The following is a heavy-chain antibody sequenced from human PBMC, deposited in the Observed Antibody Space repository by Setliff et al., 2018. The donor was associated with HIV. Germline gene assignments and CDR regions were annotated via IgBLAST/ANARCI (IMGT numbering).Heavy chain of an antibody. V-gene: IGHV1-46*01. J-gene: IGHJ4*02. Sequence: GASVKVSCKASGYTFTSCYMHWVRQAPGQGLEWMGIINPSGGSTTYAQKFQGRVTMTRDTSTSTVYMELSSLRSEDTAVYYCARQPRWLQFPRYFDYWGQGTLVTVSS. D-gene: IGHD5-12*01. CDR1: GYTFTSCY. CDR3: ARQPRWLQFPRYFDY. CDR2: INPSGGST.